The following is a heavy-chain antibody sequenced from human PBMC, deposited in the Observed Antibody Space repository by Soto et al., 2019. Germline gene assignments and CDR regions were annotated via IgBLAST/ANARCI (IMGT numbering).Heavy chain of an antibody. CDR2: ISAYNGNT. Sequence: ASVKVSFKASGYTFTSYGISWVRQAPGQGLEWMGWISAYNGNTNYAQKLQGRVTMTTDTSTSTAYMELRSLRSDDTAVYYCASARDTRDRGLSFRYGMDVWGQGTTVTVSS. CDR1: GYTFTSYG. D-gene: IGHD3-10*01. V-gene: IGHV1-18*04. CDR3: ASARDTRDRGLSFRYGMDV. J-gene: IGHJ6*02.